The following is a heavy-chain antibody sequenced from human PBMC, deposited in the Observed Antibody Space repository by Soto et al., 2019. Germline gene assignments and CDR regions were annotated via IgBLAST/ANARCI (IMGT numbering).Heavy chain of an antibody. J-gene: IGHJ4*02. CDR2: INPSGGST. Sequence: ASVKVSCKASGYSFTSNYMHWVRQAPGQGLEWMGIINPSGGSTNYAQKFQGRVTMARDTSTSTVYMELSSLRSEDTAVYYCARDRERGGDSYYFYYWGRGTLATVSA. CDR3: ARDRERGGDSYYFYY. V-gene: IGHV1-46*01. CDR1: GYSFTSNY. D-gene: IGHD1-1*01.